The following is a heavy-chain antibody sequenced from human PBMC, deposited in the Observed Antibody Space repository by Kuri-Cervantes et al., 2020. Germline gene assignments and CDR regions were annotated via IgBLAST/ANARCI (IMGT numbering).Heavy chain of an antibody. CDR2: IYYSGST. J-gene: IGHJ4*02. CDR3: ARGSGWYGY. CDR1: GGSVSSGSYY. D-gene: IGHD6-19*01. V-gene: IGHV4-61*01. Sequence: GSLRLSCTVSGGSVSSGSYYWSWIRQPPGKGLEWIGYIYYSGSTNYNPSLKSRVTISVDTSKNQFSLKLSSVTAEDTAVYYCARGSGWYGYWGQGTLATVSS.